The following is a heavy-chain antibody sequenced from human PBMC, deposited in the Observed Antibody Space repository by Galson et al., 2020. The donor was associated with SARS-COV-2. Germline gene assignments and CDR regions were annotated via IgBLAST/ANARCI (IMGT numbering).Heavy chain of an antibody. J-gene: IGHJ3*02. CDR2: INKDGTSI. Sequence: GESLKISSAASGFTFSNYWMHWVRQSPGRGLVWISRINKDGTSITYADSVKGRFTISRDNAKTTIYLQMNSLRADDTAVYYCARSPWIQLHDRALDMLGLWAMVTVS. V-gene: IGHV3-74*03. CDR1: GFTFSNYW. CDR3: ARSPWIQLHDRALDM. D-gene: IGHD5-18*01.